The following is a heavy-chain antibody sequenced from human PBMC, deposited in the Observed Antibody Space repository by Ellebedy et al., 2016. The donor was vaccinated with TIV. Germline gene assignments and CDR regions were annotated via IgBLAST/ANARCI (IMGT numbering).Heavy chain of an antibody. J-gene: IGHJ4*02. CDR2: ISYDGRQE. Sequence: GESLKISCTASGFSFSNYGIHWVRQAPGKGLEWVAFISYDGRQEYYADSVKGRFAISRDNSKNTLYLQLSSLRVEDTALYYCAKDQWDLSPGYYFDSWGQGTLVTVSS. V-gene: IGHV3-30*18. CDR1: GFSFSNYG. D-gene: IGHD1-26*01. CDR3: AKDQWDLSPGYYFDS.